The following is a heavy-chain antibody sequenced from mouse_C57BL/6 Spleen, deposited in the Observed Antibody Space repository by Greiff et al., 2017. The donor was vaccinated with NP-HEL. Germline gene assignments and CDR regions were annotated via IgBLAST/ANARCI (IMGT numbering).Heavy chain of an antibody. D-gene: IGHD4-1*01. V-gene: IGHV5-4*01. Sequence: EVQVVESGGGLVKPGGSLKLSCAASGFTFSSYAMSWVRQTPEKRLEWVATISAGGSYTYYPDNVKGRFTISRDNAKNNLYLQMSHLKSEDTARYYCARDWVTGGYFDVWGTGTTVTVSS. CDR3: ARDWVTGGYFDV. CDR1: GFTFSSYA. CDR2: ISAGGSYT. J-gene: IGHJ1*03.